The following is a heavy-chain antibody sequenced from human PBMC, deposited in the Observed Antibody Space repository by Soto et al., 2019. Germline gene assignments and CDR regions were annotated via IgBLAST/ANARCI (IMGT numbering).Heavy chain of an antibody. CDR1: GYTLTELS. J-gene: IGHJ4*02. V-gene: IGHV1-24*01. Sequence: ASVKVSCKVSGYTLTELSMHWVRQAPGKGLEWVGGFDPEDGETIYAQKFQGRVTMTEDTSTDTAYMELSSLRSEDTAVYYCATGALRYFDWSYYFDYWGQGTLVTVSS. CDR2: FDPEDGET. CDR3: ATGALRYFDWSYYFDY. D-gene: IGHD3-9*01.